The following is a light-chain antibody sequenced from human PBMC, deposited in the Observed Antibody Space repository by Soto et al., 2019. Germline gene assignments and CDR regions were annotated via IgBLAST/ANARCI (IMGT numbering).Light chain of an antibody. CDR3: ATWDDSLNGYV. CDR1: SSDVGTFNL. Sequence: QLVLTQPASVSGFLGQSITMSCTGSSSDVGTFNLVSWFQQHPGKAPKLLIFEGTKRPSGVSDRFSGSTSGTSASLAISGLRSEDESDYYCATWDDSLNGYVFGTGTKVTVL. CDR2: EGT. V-gene: IGLV2-14*02. J-gene: IGLJ1*01.